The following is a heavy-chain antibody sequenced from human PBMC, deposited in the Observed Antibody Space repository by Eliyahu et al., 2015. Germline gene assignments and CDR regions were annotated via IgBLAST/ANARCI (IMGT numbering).Heavy chain of an antibody. CDR3: ARVSMVAAHYYYYYMDV. CDR1: GFSLSTSGMC. Sequence: QVTLRESGPALVKPTQTLTLTCTFSGFSLSTSGMCVSWIRQPPGKALXWLARIDWDXXKYYSTXLKTXLTISKDTSKNQVVLTMTNMDPVDTATYYCARVSMVAAHYYYYYMDVWGKGTTVTVSS. V-gene: IGHV2-70*15. D-gene: IGHD4/OR15-4a*01. CDR2: IDWDXXK. J-gene: IGHJ6*03.